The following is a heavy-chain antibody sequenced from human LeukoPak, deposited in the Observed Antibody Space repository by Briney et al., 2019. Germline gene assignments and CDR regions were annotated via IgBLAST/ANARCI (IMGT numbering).Heavy chain of an antibody. CDR2: IYYSGST. CDR1: GVSISSGDYY. V-gene: IGHV4-30-4*01. CDR3: ARVYDSSGYYLDY. D-gene: IGHD3-22*01. Sequence: PSETLSLTCTVSGVSISSGDYYWSWIRQPPGKGLEWIGYIYYSGSTYYNPSLKSRVTISVDTSKNQFSLKLSSVTAADTAVYYCARVYDSSGYYLDYWGQGTLVTVSS. J-gene: IGHJ4*02.